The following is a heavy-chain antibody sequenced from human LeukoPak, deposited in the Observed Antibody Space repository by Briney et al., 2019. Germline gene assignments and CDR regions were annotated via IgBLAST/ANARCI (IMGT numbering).Heavy chain of an antibody. J-gene: IGHJ4*02. CDR3: AAVLDDSSGYYSILGY. CDR1: GFTFTSSA. V-gene: IGHV1-58*02. D-gene: IGHD3-22*01. Sequence: SVKVSCKASGFTFTSSAMQWVRQARGQRLECIGWIVVGSGNTNYAQKFQERVTITRDMSTSTAYMELSSLRSEDTAVYYCAAVLDDSSGYYSILGYWGQGTLVTVSS. CDR2: IVVGSGNT.